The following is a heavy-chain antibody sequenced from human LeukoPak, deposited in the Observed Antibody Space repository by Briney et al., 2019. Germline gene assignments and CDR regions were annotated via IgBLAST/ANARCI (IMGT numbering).Heavy chain of an antibody. CDR2: INPNSGGT. Sequence: ASVKVSCKASGYTFAGYYMHWVRQAPGQGLEWVGRINPNSGGTNYAQKFQGRVTMTRDTSISTAYMELSRLRSDYTAAYYCARDTGRVYFDYWGQGTLVTVSS. V-gene: IGHV1-2*06. D-gene: IGHD3-10*01. CDR3: ARDTGRVYFDY. CDR1: GYTFAGYY. J-gene: IGHJ4*02.